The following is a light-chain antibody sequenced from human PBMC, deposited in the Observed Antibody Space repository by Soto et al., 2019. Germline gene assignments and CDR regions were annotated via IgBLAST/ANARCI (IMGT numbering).Light chain of an antibody. Sequence: QSELTQPASVSGSPGQSITISCTGTSSDVGAYKYVSWYQQHPGKVPKLIIYGVSNRPSGVSNRFSGSKSGNTAFLTISGLQPEDEADYYCSSFTGTTTLDVFGTGTKLTVL. CDR2: GVS. V-gene: IGLV2-14*03. J-gene: IGLJ1*01. CDR3: SSFTGTTTLDV. CDR1: SSDVGAYKY.